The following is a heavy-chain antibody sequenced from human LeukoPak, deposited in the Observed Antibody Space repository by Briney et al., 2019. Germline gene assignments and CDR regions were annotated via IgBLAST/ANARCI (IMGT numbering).Heavy chain of an antibody. J-gene: IGHJ4*02. Sequence: PSETLSLTCTVSGGSISSSSYYWGWIRQPPGKGLEWIGSIYYSGSTYYNPSLKSRVTISVDTSKNQFSLKLSSVTAADTAVYYCARTPRSGRRWTPAGPYYFDYWGQGTLVTVSS. CDR3: ARTPRSGRRWTPAGPYYFDY. CDR2: IYYSGST. CDR1: GGSISSSSYY. D-gene: IGHD2-15*01. V-gene: IGHV4-39*07.